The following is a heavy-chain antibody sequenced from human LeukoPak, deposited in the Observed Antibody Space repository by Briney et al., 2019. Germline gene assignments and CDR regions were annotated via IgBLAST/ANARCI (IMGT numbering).Heavy chain of an antibody. V-gene: IGHV3-23*01. CDR1: GFTVSSNH. Sequence: GGSLRLSCAASGFTVSSNHMSWVRQAPGKGLEWVSAISGSGGSTYYADSVKGRFTISRDNSKNTLYLQMNSLRAEDTAVYYCAKKPHSRGSYTDGVWGQGTLVTVSS. D-gene: IGHD1-26*01. CDR3: AKKPHSRGSYTDGV. J-gene: IGHJ4*02. CDR2: ISGSGGST.